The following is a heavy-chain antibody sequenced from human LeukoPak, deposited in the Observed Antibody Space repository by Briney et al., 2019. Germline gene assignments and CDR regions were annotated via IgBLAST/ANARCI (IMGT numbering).Heavy chain of an antibody. CDR2: IFYTGGI. CDR1: GFSISTSNY. Sequence: SETLSLTCAVSGFSISTSNYWAWIRQPPGRGLEWIGHIFYTGGIYYNPSLESRVTMSVDTSRNQFSLKLNSVTAVDTAVYYCARKATTGPTKAAFDIWGQGTMVTVST. V-gene: IGHV4-28*05. CDR3: ARKATTGPTKAAFDI. D-gene: IGHD4-17*01. J-gene: IGHJ3*02.